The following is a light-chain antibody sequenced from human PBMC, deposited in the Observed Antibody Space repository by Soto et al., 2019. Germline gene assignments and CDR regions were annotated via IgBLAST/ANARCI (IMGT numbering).Light chain of an antibody. J-gene: IGKJ2*01. CDR3: QQYYSTPYT. V-gene: IGKV4-1*01. CDR2: WAS. CDR1: QSVLYSSNNKNY. Sequence: DIVMTQSPESLAVSLGERATINCKCSQSVLYSSNNKNYLAWYQQKPGQPPKLLIYWASTRESGVPDRFSGSGSGTDFTLTICSLQAEDVAIYYCQQYYSTPYTFGQGTNLEIK.